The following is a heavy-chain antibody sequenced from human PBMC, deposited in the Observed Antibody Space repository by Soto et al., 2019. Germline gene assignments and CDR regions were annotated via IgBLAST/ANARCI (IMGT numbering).Heavy chain of an antibody. D-gene: IGHD1-20*01. Sequence: EVQLLESGGDFVQPGGSLRLACEASGFTFSNYAMSWVRQAPGKGLEWVSSISGGSSKKNYADSVKGRFTISRDNSKNTLFLQMSSLRVEDTAFYFCAKDSRDNSPTRDPFDTWGQGTLVTVSS. J-gene: IGHJ5*02. CDR3: AKDSRDNSPTRDPFDT. CDR1: GFTFSNYA. V-gene: IGHV3-23*01. CDR2: ISGGSSKK.